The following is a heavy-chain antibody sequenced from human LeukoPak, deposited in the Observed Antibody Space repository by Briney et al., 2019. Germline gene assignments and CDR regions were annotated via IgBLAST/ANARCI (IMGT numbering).Heavy chain of an antibody. J-gene: IGHJ3*02. CDR2: IYTSGST. CDR1: GGSISSYY. D-gene: IGHD3-22*01. Sequence: SETLSLTCTVSGGSISSYYWSWIRQPPEKGLEWIGYIYTSGSTNYNPSLKSRVTISVDTSKNQFSLKLSSVTAADTAVYYCARLSYDSSGYYSDAFDIWGQGTMVTVSS. V-gene: IGHV4-4*09. CDR3: ARLSYDSSGYYSDAFDI.